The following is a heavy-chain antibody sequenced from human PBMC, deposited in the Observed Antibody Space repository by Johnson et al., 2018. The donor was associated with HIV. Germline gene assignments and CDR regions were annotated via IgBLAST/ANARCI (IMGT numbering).Heavy chain of an antibody. CDR1: GFTFSDYY. CDR3: ASGGWLEGAFDI. D-gene: IGHD6-19*01. Sequence: QEKLVESGGGLVQPGGSLRLSCAASGFTFSDYYMSWIRQAPGKGLEWVSYISSSGSTIYYADSVKGRFTISRDNSKNTLYLQMNSLRAEDTAVYYWASGGWLEGAFDIWGQGTMVTVSS. V-gene: IGHV3-11*04. J-gene: IGHJ3*02. CDR2: ISSSGSTI.